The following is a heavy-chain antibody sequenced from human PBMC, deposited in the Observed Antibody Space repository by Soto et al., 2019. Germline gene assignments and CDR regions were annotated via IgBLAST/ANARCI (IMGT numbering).Heavy chain of an antibody. CDR2: IYYSGST. J-gene: IGHJ4*01. D-gene: IGHD1-20*01. V-gene: IGHV4-59*12. Sequence: SETLSLTCTVSGGSISSYYWSWIRQPPGKGLEWIGYIYYSGSTNYNPSLKSRVTISVDTSKNQFSLKLSSVTAADTAVYYCARRRAVTGLFVKARHWDYWGQGTLVTVSS. CDR3: ARRRAVTGLFVKARHWDY. CDR1: GGSISSYY.